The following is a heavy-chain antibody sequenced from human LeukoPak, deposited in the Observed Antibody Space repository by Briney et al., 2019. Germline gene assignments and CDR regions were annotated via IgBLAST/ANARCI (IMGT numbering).Heavy chain of an antibody. CDR2: VFHSGNT. V-gene: IGHV4-39*01. CDR3: ARQIVGTSWNYYYSYIDV. Sequence: LETLSLTCGVSGGSISSSLYHWGWLRQPPGKGLEWIGNVFHSGNTYSSPSLQSRVAFSVDTSKNQFSLKLTSVTATDTAVYYCARQIVGTSWNYYYSYIDVWGKGTSVSVSS. J-gene: IGHJ6*03. D-gene: IGHD1-1*01. CDR1: GGSISSSLYH.